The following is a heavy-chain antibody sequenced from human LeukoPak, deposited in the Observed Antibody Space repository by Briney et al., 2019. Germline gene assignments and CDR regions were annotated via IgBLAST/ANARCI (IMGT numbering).Heavy chain of an antibody. J-gene: IGHJ3*02. CDR3: ARQGFQPEGYYDFWSGYYNDAFDI. V-gene: IGHV4-59*08. CDR2: VSYTGSA. D-gene: IGHD3-3*01. Sequence: PSETLSLTCTVSGGSISPYYWSWIRQPPGKGLEWIGYVSYTGSANYSPSLKGRVTISLDTSKNQFSLSLTSVTAADTAVYYCARQGFQPEGYYDFWSGYYNDAFDIWGQGTMVTVSS. CDR1: GGSISPYY.